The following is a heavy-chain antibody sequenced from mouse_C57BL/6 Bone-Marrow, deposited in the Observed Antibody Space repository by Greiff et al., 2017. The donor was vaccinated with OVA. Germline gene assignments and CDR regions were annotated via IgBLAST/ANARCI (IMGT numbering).Heavy chain of an antibody. J-gene: IGHJ2*01. Sequence: VQLQPSGPELVKPGASVKISCKASGYSFPGYYMHWVKRSHGNILDWIGYIYPSNGVSSYNQKFKGKATLTVDKSSSTAYMELRSLTSEDSAVYYCARRKKLLLLDDWGQGTTLTVSS. CDR2: IYPSNGVS. CDR1: GYSFPGYY. D-gene: IGHD1-1*01. V-gene: IGHV1-31*01. CDR3: ARRKKLLLLDD.